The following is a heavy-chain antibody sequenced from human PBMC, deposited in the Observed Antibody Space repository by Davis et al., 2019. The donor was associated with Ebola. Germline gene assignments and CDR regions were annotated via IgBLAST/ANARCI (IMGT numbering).Heavy chain of an antibody. CDR3: AKEYSVKIAVAGILDY. J-gene: IGHJ4*02. CDR1: GFTFSGSA. V-gene: IGHV3-73*01. D-gene: IGHD6-19*01. CDR2: IRSKANSYAT. Sequence: GGSLRLSCAASGFTFSGSAMHWVRQASGKGLEWVGRIRSKANSYATAYAASVKGRFTISRDDSKNTAYLQMNSLRAEDTAVYYCAKEYSVKIAVAGILDYWGQGTLVTVSS.